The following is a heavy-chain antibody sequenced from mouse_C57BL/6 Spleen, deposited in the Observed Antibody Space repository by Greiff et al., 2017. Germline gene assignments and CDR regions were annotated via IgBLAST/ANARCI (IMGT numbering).Heavy chain of an antibody. D-gene: IGHD2-4*01. J-gene: IGHJ3*01. Sequence: QVQLQQSGAELVKPGASVKLSCKASGYTFTSYWMHWVKQRPGRGLEWIGRIDPNSGGTKYNEKFKSKATLTVDKPSSTAYMQLSSLTSEDSAVXYCARSEYYDYRFAYWGQGTLVTVSA. CDR2: IDPNSGGT. V-gene: IGHV1-72*01. CDR1: GYTFTSYW. CDR3: ARSEYYDYRFAY.